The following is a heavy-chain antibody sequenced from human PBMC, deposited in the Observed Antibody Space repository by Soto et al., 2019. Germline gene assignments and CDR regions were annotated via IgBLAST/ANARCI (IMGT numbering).Heavy chain of an antibody. V-gene: IGHV1-69*13. CDR3: ARAGYYDILTGPPTIDY. D-gene: IGHD3-9*01. Sequence: SVKVSCKASGGTFSSYAISWVRQAPGQGLEWMGGIIPIFGTANYAQKFQGRVTITADESTSTAYMELSSLRSEDTAVYYCARAGYYDILTGPPTIDYWGQGTLVTVSS. CDR1: GGTFSSYA. CDR2: IIPIFGTA. J-gene: IGHJ4*02.